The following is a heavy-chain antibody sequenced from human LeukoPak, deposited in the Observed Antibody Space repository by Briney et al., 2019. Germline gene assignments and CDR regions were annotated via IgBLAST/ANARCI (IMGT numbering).Heavy chain of an antibody. D-gene: IGHD6-6*01. CDR2: ISAGGFTT. V-gene: IGHV3-23*01. CDR1: GFTFSSSYV. CDR3: ASRYGSSYY. J-gene: IGHJ4*02. Sequence: GGSLRLSCAASGFTFSSSYVMTWVRQAPEKGLEWVSTISAGGFTTSYADSVKGRFTISRDISKSTLYLQVNSLRVEDTAVYYCASRYGSSYYWGQGTLVTVSS.